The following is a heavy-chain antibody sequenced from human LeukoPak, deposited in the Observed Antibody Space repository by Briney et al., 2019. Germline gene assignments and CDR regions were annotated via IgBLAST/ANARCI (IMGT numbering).Heavy chain of an antibody. V-gene: IGHV1-69*13. Sequence: SVKVSCKASGGTFSSYAISWVRQAPGQGLEWMGGIIPIFGTANYAQKFQGRVTITADESTSTAYMELSSLRSEDTAVYYCARGPMNYYYDSSGYYPPDYWGQGTLVTVSS. D-gene: IGHD3-22*01. CDR3: ARGPMNYYYDSSGYYPPDY. CDR2: IIPIFGTA. J-gene: IGHJ4*02. CDR1: GGTFSSYA.